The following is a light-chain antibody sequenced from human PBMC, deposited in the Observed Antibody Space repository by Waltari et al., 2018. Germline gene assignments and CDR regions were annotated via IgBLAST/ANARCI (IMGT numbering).Light chain of an antibody. CDR2: DVS. Sequence: QSALTQPASVSGSPGQSITISCTRSSSDLGAYSFVSCYQQHPGKAPTLIIYDVSHRPSGVSNRFSGSKSSYTASLTISGLQPEDEADYYCSSYTSIIPPFLFGTGTKVTVL. J-gene: IGLJ1*01. CDR1: SSDLGAYSF. CDR3: SSYTSIIPPFL. V-gene: IGLV2-14*01.